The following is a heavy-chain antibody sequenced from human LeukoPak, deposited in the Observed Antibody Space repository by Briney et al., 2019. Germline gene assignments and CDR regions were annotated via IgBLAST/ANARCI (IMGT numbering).Heavy chain of an antibody. CDR3: GLYYGSWSYYILA. V-gene: IGHV3-30-3*01. Sequence: GGSLRLSCAASGFTFSYYTMHWVRQAPGKGLEWVAVISYDGSNEYYADSVKGRFTISRDNSKNSLYLQMNSLRAEDTALYYCGLYYGSWSYYILASGQGTLVTVSS. D-gene: IGHD3-10*01. CDR1: GFTFSYYT. CDR2: ISYDGSNE. J-gene: IGHJ5*02.